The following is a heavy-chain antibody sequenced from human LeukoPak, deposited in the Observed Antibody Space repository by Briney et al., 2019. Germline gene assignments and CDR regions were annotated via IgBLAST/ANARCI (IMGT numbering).Heavy chain of an antibody. J-gene: IGHJ4*02. CDR3: AKDASDFGDSYFDH. D-gene: IGHD4-17*01. CDR1: GFNFNNYG. V-gene: IGHV3-33*06. CDR2: LWFDGSHE. Sequence: GGSLRLSCEASGFNFNNYGMHWVRQAPGKGLEGVAALWFDGSHEYYADSVKGRFTISRDNFKNTLFMEMNALTAGDTAIYYCAKDASDFGDSYFDHWGQGTPVTVSS.